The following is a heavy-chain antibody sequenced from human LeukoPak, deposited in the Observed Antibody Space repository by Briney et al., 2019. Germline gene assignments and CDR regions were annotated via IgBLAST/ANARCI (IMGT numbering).Heavy chain of an antibody. D-gene: IGHD3-22*01. CDR2: ISGSSSYA. CDR3: ARDRGENYDSSGYYDY. J-gene: IGHJ4*02. CDR1: GFTFSNYY. Sequence: PGGSLRLSCAASGFTFSNYYMSWIRQAPGKGLEWISYISGSSSYANYPDSVKGRFTTSRDNAKKSLYLQMTSLRGEDTAVYYCARDRGENYDSSGYYDYWGQGTLVTVSS. V-gene: IGHV3-11*06.